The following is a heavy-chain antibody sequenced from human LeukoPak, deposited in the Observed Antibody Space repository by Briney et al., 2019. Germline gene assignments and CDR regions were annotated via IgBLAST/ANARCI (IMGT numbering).Heavy chain of an antibody. CDR2: INHSGST. V-gene: IGHV4-34*01. Sequence: SETLSLTCAVYGGSFSGYYWSWIRQPPGKGLEWIGEINHSGSTNYNPSLKNRVTISVDTSKNQFSLKLSSVTAADTAVYYCARGYSGSYGRFDYWGQGTLATVSS. D-gene: IGHD1-26*01. J-gene: IGHJ4*02. CDR1: GGSFSGYY. CDR3: ARGYSGSYGRFDY.